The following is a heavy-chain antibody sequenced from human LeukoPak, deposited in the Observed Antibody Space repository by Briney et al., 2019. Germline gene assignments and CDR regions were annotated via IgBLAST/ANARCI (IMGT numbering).Heavy chain of an antibody. V-gene: IGHV1-24*01. CDR2: FDPEDGET. Sequence: ASVKVSCKASGYTFTGYYMHWVRQAPGNGLEWMGGFDPEDGETIYAQKFQGRVTMTEDTSTDTAYMELSSLRSEDTAVYYCATADSSGYYYLWWGQGTLVTVSS. J-gene: IGHJ4*02. CDR3: ATADSSGYYYLW. CDR1: GYTFTGYY. D-gene: IGHD3-22*01.